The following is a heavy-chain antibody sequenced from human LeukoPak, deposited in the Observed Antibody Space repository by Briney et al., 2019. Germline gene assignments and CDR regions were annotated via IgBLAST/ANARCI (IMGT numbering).Heavy chain of an antibody. CDR1: GGSISNSSYY. J-gene: IGHJ5*02. CDR2: IYYSGST. V-gene: IGHV4-61*05. Sequence: SETLSLTCNVSGGSISNSSYYWGWIRQPPGKGLEWIGYIYYSGSTNYNPSLKSRATISVDTSKNQFSLKLSSVTAADTAVYYCARGLAVDWFDPWGQGTLVTVSS. D-gene: IGHD3-3*02. CDR3: ARGLAVDWFDP.